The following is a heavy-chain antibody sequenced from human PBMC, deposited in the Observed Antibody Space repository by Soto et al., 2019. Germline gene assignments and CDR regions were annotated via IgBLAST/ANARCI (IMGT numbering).Heavy chain of an antibody. CDR2: IIPIFGTA. D-gene: IGHD3-16*02. CDR3: ARGRFGDYVWGSYRPPYYYGMDV. J-gene: IGHJ6*02. CDR1: GGTFSSYA. V-gene: IGHV1-69*01. Sequence: QVQLVQSGAEVKKPGSSVKVSCKASGGTFSSYAISWVRQAPGQGLEWMGGIIPIFGTANYAQKFQGRVTITADESTSTAYMELSSLRSEDTAVYYCARGRFGDYVWGSYRPPYYYGMDVWGQGTTVTVSS.